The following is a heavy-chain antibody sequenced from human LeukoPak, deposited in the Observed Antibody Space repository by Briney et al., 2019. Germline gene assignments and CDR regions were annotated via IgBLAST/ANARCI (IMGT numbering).Heavy chain of an antibody. CDR1: GFSFSSYN. D-gene: IGHD3-9*01. CDR2: IRTTAEGAKYA. CDR3: ATDQRYAFDY. V-gene: IGHV3-48*02. J-gene: IGHJ4*02. Sequence: GGSLRLSCAASGFSFSSYNMNWVRLAPGKGLEWISNIRTTAEGAKYAYYADSVKGRVTISRDDGKNTLYLHMNSLRDDDTAVYYCATDQRYAFDYWGQGILVTVSS.